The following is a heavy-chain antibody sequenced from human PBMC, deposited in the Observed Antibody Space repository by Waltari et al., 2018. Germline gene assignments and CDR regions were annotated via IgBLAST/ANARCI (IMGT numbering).Heavy chain of an antibody. CDR3: VGVPGWGSRAFDI. J-gene: IGHJ3*02. Sequence: QVQLVQSGAEVKKPGASVKVSCKASGYSFTGYYMHWVRPAPGHGLEWMAWVNPNTTYTNYAQKFQGGGTVTRETSISTAYMELSRLRSDDTAVDYCVGVPGWGSRAFDIWGQGTMVTVSS. D-gene: IGHD2-21*01. CDR1: GYSFTGYY. V-gene: IGHV1-2*02. CDR2: VNPNTTYT.